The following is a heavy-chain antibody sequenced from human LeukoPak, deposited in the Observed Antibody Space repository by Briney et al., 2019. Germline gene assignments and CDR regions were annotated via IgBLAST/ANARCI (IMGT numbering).Heavy chain of an antibody. CDR2: IIVDFDTT. CDR1: GFSFSTYA. V-gene: IGHV3-23*01. CDR3: AQDGTTTRYNWFDS. J-gene: IGHJ5*01. Sequence: GGSLSLLCAPSGFSFSTYAMSCVRQHPGEGREWLSCIIVDFDTTYYAASVRGRFTISRDHSKNTLYLKMNSLRAEDTAIYYCAQDGTTTRYNWFDSWGQRTLVTVSS. D-gene: IGHD1-7*01.